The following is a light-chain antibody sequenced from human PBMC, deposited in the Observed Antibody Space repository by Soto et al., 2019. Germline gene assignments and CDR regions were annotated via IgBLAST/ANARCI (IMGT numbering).Light chain of an antibody. V-gene: IGKV1-9*01. CDR3: HQYGSSLGT. CDR1: QGISNY. CDR2: AAS. J-gene: IGKJ2*01. Sequence: IQLTQSPSSLSASVGDRVTITCRASQGISNYLAWYQQKPGKAPKLLIYAASTLQSGVPSRFSGSGSGTDFTLTISRLEPEDFAVYFCHQYGSSLGTFGQGTKVEI.